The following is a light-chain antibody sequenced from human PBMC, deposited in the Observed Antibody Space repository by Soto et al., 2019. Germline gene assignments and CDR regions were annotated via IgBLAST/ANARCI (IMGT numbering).Light chain of an antibody. CDR2: EVS. Sequence: LTQPASVSGSPGQSITSSCTGTSSELGGYDYVSWYQQHPGKVPKLIIYEVSTRPSGVSNRFSGSKSDNTASLTISGLQAEDEADYYCSSYASSSTPYVFGTGTKVTVL. CDR3: SSYASSSTPYV. V-gene: IGLV2-14*01. J-gene: IGLJ1*01. CDR1: SSELGGYDY.